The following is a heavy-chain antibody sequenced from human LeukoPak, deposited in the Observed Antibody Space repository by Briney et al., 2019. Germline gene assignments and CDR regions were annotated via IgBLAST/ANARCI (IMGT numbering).Heavy chain of an antibody. J-gene: IGHJ4*02. Sequence: GGSLRLSCAASGFTFSSYWMSWVRQAPGKGLEWVANIKQDGSEKYYVDSVKGRFTISRDNAKNSLYLQMNSLRAEDTAVYYCARDPEDWNYVRGYFDYWGQGTLVTVSS. CDR3: ARDPEDWNYVRGYFDY. CDR2: IKQDGSEK. D-gene: IGHD1-7*01. CDR1: GFTFSSYW. V-gene: IGHV3-7*01.